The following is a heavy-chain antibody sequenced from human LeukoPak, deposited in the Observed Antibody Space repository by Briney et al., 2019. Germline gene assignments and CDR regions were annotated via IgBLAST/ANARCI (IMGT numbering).Heavy chain of an antibody. J-gene: IGHJ3*01. D-gene: IGHD3-10*01. CDR3: ARRVRGVNDAFDV. CDR2: MYQTGST. CDR1: RYSISSDYY. Sequence: SETLSLTCTVSRYSISSDYYWGWIRQPPGKGLEWIASMYQTGSTYYNPSLKSRVTISVDTSKNHFSLKLSSMTAADTAVYYCARRVRGVNDAFDVWGQGTMVTVSS. V-gene: IGHV4-38-2*02.